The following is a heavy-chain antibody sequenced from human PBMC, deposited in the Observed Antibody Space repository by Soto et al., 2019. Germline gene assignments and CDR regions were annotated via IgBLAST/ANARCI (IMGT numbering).Heavy chain of an antibody. V-gene: IGHV3-30*18. Sequence: QVQLVDSGGGVVQPGRSLRLSCAASGFTFSDYGMHWFRQAPGKGLEWVAVISYAGSYEHYADSVKGRFTISRDNSKNTLYVQMNSLRAEDTAVYYCAKDGRSGSVTRPDYWGQGTLVTVSS. CDR3: AKDGRSGSVTRPDY. CDR2: ISYAGSYE. CDR1: GFTFSDYG. D-gene: IGHD1-26*01. J-gene: IGHJ4*02.